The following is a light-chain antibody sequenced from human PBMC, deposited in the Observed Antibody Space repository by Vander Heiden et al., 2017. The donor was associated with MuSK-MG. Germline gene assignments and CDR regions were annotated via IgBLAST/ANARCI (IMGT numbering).Light chain of an antibody. V-gene: IGLV3-21*01. J-gene: IGLJ3*02. CDR1: NIGSKR. CDR2: YDR. CDR3: QVWESRSDNSFV. Sequence: SSVLTQPPSVSVAPVPTARITCGGTNIGSKRVHWYQQTPGQPPVLVIYYDRERHAGTPARVSGSNSGNTATLTISRVDAGEEADYYCQVWESRSDNSFVFGGGTKLTVL.